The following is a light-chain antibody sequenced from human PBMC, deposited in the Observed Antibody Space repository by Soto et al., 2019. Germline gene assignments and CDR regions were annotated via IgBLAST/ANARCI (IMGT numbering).Light chain of an antibody. J-gene: IGLJ3*02. CDR1: SANIGSNY. CDR2: RNN. Sequence: QSVLTQPPSASGTPGQRVTISCSGSSANIGSNYVYWYQQLPGTATKLLIYRNNQRPSGVPDRFSGSQSGTSASLAISGLRSEDEADYYCAAWDDSLSGWVFGGGTKLTVL. V-gene: IGLV1-47*01. CDR3: AAWDDSLSGWV.